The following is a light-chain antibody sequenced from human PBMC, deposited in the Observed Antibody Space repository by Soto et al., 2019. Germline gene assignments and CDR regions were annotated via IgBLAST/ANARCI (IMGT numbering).Light chain of an antibody. V-gene: IGKV1-5*03. J-gene: IGKJ1*01. CDR3: QQYDTSSWT. Sequence: DIQMTQSPSTLSASVGDRITITCRASQSIGNWLAWYQQKPGKAPKLLIYKASSLESXVXSRSSGSESGTEFTLTISRLQPDDFATYYCQQYDTSSWTSVQVPKA. CDR1: QSIGNW. CDR2: KAS.